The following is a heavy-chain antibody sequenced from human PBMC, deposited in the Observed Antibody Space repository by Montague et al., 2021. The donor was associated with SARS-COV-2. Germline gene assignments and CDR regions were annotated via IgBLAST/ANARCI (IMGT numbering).Heavy chain of an antibody. J-gene: IGHJ4*02. CDR2: IDWDDEK. CDR1: GFSLSATGMC. Sequence: PALVKPTQSLTLTCTFSGFSLSATGMCVNWIRQPPGKALEWLARIDWDDEKDYSTSLRTRLNISKDTSKNQVVLTLTNMDPADTATYYCARTYGGNSFFDSWGQGALVTVSS. CDR3: ARTYGGNSFFDS. V-gene: IGHV2-70*11. D-gene: IGHD4-23*01.